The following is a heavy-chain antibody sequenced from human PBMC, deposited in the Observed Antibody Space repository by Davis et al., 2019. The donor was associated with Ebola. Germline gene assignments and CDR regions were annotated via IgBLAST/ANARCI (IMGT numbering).Heavy chain of an antibody. J-gene: IGHJ4*02. D-gene: IGHD2/OR15-2a*01. V-gene: IGHV7-4-1*02. CDR3: ARGAFHLD. Sequence: AASVTVSCKASGYTFISSGMNWVRQAPGQGLEWMGWINTNTGNPTYAQGFTGRFVFSLDTSVSTAYLQINSLKAEDTAFYYCARGAFHLDWGQGTLVTVSS. CDR1: GYTFISSG. CDR2: INTNTGNP.